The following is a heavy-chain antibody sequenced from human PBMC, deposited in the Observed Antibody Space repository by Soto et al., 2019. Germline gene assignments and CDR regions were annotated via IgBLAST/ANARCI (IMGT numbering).Heavy chain of an antibody. Sequence: EVQLVESGGGLVKPGGSLRLSCAASGFTFSNAWINWVRQAPGKGLEWVGRIKSKTEGGTPDYAAPVKGRFAISRDDSKNMVYLQMNSLKTEDTGIYYCTTDSYSSIIVVRFDYWGHGTLVTVSS. V-gene: IGHV3-15*07. J-gene: IGHJ4*01. D-gene: IGHD3-22*01. CDR2: IKSKTEGGTP. CDR1: GFTFSNAW. CDR3: TTDSYSSIIVVRFDY.